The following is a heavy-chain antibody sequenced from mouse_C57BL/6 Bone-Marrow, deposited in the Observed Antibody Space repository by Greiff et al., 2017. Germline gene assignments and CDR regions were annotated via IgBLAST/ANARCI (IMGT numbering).Heavy chain of an antibody. CDR2: IDPSDSYT. CDR1: GYTFTSYW. Sequence: QVQLQQPGAELVRPGTSVKLSCKASGYTFTSYWMHWVKQRPGQGLEWIGVIDPSDSYTNYNQKFKGKATLTVDTSSSTAYMQLSSLTSEDSAVYYCARWPRQLRLHYYAMDYWGQGTSVTVSS. D-gene: IGHD3-2*02. CDR3: ARWPRQLRLHYYAMDY. V-gene: IGHV1-59*01. J-gene: IGHJ4*01.